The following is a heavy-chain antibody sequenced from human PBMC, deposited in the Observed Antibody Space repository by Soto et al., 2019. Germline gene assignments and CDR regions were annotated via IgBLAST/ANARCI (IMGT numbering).Heavy chain of an antibody. D-gene: IGHD2-21*02. CDR3: ARADHKSVTYYMDV. J-gene: IGHJ6*03. CDR1: GYTFTGYY. Sequence: ASVKVSCKASGYTFTGYYMHWVRQAPGQGLEWMGWINPNSGGTNYAQKFQGWVTMTKDTSISTAYMELSRLRSDDTAVYYCARADHKSVTYYMDVWGKGTTVTVSS. CDR2: INPNSGGT. V-gene: IGHV1-2*04.